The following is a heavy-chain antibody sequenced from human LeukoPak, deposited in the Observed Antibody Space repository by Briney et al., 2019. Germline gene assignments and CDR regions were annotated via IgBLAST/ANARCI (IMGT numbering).Heavy chain of an antibody. CDR1: GYTFTGYC. CDR3: ARDPLSVVPAAMVYYYYGMDV. V-gene: IGHV1-2*02. J-gene: IGHJ6*02. CDR2: INPNSGGT. Sequence: ASVKVSCKASGYTFTGYCMHWVRQAPGQGLEWMGWINPNSGGTNYAQKFQGRVTMTRDTSISTAYMELSRLRSDDTAVYYCARDPLSVVPAAMVYYYYGMDVWGQGTTVTVSS. D-gene: IGHD2-2*01.